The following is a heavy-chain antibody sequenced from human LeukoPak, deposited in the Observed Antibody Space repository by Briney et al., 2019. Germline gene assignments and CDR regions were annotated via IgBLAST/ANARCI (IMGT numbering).Heavy chain of an antibody. Sequence: GGSLRLSCAASGFTVGVTFSRFGMHWVRQAPGKGLEWVAFIRYDGSDAYYGDSVKGRFTISRDNSKNTLYLQMNSLTAEDTAVYYCAKATLWFSLKDAFDIWGQGTMVTVSS. CDR2: IRYDGSDA. J-gene: IGHJ3*02. CDR1: GFTVGVTFSRFG. V-gene: IGHV3-30*02. D-gene: IGHD3-10*01. CDR3: AKATLWFSLKDAFDI.